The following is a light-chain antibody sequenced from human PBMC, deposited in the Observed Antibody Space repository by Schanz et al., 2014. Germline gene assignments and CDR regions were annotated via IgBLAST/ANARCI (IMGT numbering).Light chain of an antibody. V-gene: IGKV1-13*02. CDR3: QQSYSSPRT. J-gene: IGKJ1*01. Sequence: AIQLTQSPSSLSASVGDRVTIACRASQGISSALAWYQQKPGKAPKLLIYDASSLETGVPLRFSGSGSGTDFTLTISSLQPDDFATYYCQQSYSSPRTFGQGTEVEIK. CDR2: DAS. CDR1: QGISSA.